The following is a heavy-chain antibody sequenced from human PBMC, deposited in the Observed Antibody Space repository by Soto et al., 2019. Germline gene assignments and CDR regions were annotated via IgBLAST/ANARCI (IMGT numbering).Heavy chain of an antibody. J-gene: IGHJ6*02. V-gene: IGHV4-31*03. CDR2: IYYSGST. CDR1: GGSISSGGYY. CDR3: ARDFYVDTAMDHYYYGMDV. D-gene: IGHD5-18*01. Sequence: SETLSLTCTVSGGSISSGGYYWSWIRQHPGKGLEWIGYIYYSGSTYHNPSLKSRVTISVDTSKNQFSLKPSSVTAADTAVYYCARDFYVDTAMDHYYYGMDVWGQGTTVTVSS.